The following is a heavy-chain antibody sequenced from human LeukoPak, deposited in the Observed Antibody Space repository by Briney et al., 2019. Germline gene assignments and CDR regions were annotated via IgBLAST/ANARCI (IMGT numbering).Heavy chain of an antibody. V-gene: IGHV1-8*03. D-gene: IGHD3-22*01. J-gene: IGHJ4*02. CDR3: ARGFDSSGYYYDY. CDR1: GYTFTSYD. CDR2: MNPNSGNT. Sequence: GASVKVSCKASGYTFTSYDINWVRQATGQGLEWMGWMNPNSGNTGYAQKFQGRVTITRNTSISTAYMELSSLRSEGTAVYYRARGFDSSGYYYDYWGQGTLVTVSS.